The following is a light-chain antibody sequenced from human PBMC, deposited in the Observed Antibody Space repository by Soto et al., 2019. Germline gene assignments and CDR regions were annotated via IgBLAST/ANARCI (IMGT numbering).Light chain of an antibody. CDR2: AAS. J-gene: IGKJ4*01. CDR1: QGIRLY. Sequence: DIQVTQSPSSLSASVGDRVTITCRASQGIRLYLNWYQLQPGKAPRLLMYAASNLQSGVPSRFRGSGSGTNFTLTISSLQPEDFASYYCQQSHSTPLTFGGGTRLDIK. V-gene: IGKV1-39*01. CDR3: QQSHSTPLT.